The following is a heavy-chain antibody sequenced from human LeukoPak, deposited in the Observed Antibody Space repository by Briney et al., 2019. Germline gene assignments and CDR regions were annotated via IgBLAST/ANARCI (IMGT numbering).Heavy chain of an antibody. J-gene: IGHJ3*02. Sequence: PGRSLRLSCAASGFTFNDHAMYWVRQAPGKGLEWVSGINWNSDNIGYADSVRGRFTISRDDAKNSLFLQMNSLRVDDTALYYCARASYYYDTTGLGAVDIWGQGTMVTVSS. V-gene: IGHV3-9*01. CDR1: GFTFNDHA. D-gene: IGHD3-22*01. CDR2: INWNSDNI. CDR3: ARASYYYDTTGLGAVDI.